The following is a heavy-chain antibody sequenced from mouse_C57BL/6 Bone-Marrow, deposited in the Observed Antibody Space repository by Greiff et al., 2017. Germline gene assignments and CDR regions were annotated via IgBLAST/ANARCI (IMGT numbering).Heavy chain of an antibody. Sequence: QVQLQQPGAELVKPGASVKMSCKASGYTFTSYWITWVKQRPGQGLEWIGDIYPGSGSTNYNEKFKSKATLTVDTSSSTAYVQLSSLTSEDSAVXFCTRAYYSYYYAMDYWGQGTSVTVSS. J-gene: IGHJ4*01. CDR2: IYPGSGST. CDR3: TRAYYSYYYAMDY. D-gene: IGHD2-12*01. CDR1: GYTFTSYW. V-gene: IGHV1-55*01.